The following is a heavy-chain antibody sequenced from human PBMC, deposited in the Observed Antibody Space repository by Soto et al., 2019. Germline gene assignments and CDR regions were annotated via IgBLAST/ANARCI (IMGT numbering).Heavy chain of an antibody. CDR1: GGTFSSYA. D-gene: IGHD4-17*01. CDR2: IIPIFGTA. CDR3: AGGHGDYRDVDWFDY. V-gene: IGHV1-69*06. J-gene: IGHJ4*02. Sequence: QVQLVQSVAEVKKPGSSVKVSCKASGGTFSSYAISWVRQAPGQGLEWMGGIIPIFGTANYAQKFQGRITITADKSTSTAYMELSSLRSEDTAVDYCAGGHGDYRDVDWFDYWGQGTLVTVSS.